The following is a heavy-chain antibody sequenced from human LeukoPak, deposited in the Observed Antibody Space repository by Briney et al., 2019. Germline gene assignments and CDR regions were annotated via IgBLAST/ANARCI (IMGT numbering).Heavy chain of an antibody. Sequence: GGSLRLSCAASGFTFSDYYMSWIRQAPGKGLEWVSYISSSGSTIYYADSVKGRFTISRDNAKNSLYLQLSSLRAEDTAVYYCTRDYYGSGSFDYWGQGTLVTVSS. V-gene: IGHV3-11*01. D-gene: IGHD3-10*01. CDR2: ISSSGSTI. J-gene: IGHJ4*02. CDR3: TRDYYGSGSFDY. CDR1: GFTFSDYY.